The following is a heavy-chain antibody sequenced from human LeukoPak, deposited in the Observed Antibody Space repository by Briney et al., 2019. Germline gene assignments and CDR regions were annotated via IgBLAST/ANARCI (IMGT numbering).Heavy chain of an antibody. V-gene: IGHV4-30-2*01. CDR3: ARVYYDSSGYPFDY. CDR2: IYHSGST. J-gene: IGHJ4*02. Sequence: PSETLSLTCAVSGGSISSGGYSWSWIRQPPGKGLEWIGYIYHSGSTYYNPSLKSRVTISVDRSKNQFSLKLSSVTAADTAVYYCARVYYDSSGYPFDYWGQGTLVTVSS. CDR1: GGSISSGGYS. D-gene: IGHD3-22*01.